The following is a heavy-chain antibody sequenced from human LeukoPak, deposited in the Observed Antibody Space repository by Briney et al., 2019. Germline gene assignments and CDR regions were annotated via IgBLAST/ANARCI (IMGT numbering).Heavy chain of an antibody. CDR1: GGSFSGYY. V-gene: IGHV4-34*01. J-gene: IGHJ6*03. CDR2: INHSGST. Sequence: PETLSLTCAVYGGSFSGYYWSWIRQPPGKGLEWIGEINHSGSTNYNPSLKSRVTMSVDTSKKQFSLKLSSVTAADTAVYYCARVRGSSGSYEYYHYMDVWGKGTTVTISS. D-gene: IGHD1-26*01. CDR3: ARVRGSSGSYEYYHYMDV.